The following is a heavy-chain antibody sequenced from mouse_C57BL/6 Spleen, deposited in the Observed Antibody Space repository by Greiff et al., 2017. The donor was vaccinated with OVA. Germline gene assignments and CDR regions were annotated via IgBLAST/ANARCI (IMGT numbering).Heavy chain of an antibody. CDR1: GYAFSSYW. CDR3: AREKSYYGNYPYAMDY. V-gene: IGHV1-80*01. Sequence: VQLQQSGAELVKPGASVKISCKASGYAFSSYWMNWVKQRPGKGLEWIGQIYPGDGDTNYNGKFKGKATLTADKSSSTAYMQLSSLTSEDSAVYFCAREKSYYGNYPYAMDYWGQGTSVTVSS. CDR2: IYPGDGDT. D-gene: IGHD2-1*01. J-gene: IGHJ4*01.